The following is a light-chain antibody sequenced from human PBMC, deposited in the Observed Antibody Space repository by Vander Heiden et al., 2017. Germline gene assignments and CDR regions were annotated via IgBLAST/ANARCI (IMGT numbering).Light chain of an antibody. V-gene: IGKV1-5*03. CDR3: QQDNSYSGT. CDR2: KAS. J-gene: IGKJ1*01. Sequence: QMTEFPSTLYASGGDRVTITCRASQSISSWLAWYQQKPGKAPKLLIYKASSLESGVPSRFSGSGSGTEFTLTISSPQPDDFATYYCQQDNSYSGTFGQGTKVEIK. CDR1: QSISSW.